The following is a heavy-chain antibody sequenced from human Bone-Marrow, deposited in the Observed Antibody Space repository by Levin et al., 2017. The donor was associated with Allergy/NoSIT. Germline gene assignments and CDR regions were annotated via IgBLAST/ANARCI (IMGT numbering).Heavy chain of an antibody. CDR3: AKDGGGDYYFTTFDH. D-gene: IGHD4-17*01. CDR2: ITERGGST. J-gene: IGHJ4*02. CDR1: GFTFNNYA. V-gene: IGHV3-23*01. Sequence: PGGSLRLSCAASGFTFNNYAMTWVRQAPRGGLEWVAGITERGGSTYYAGSVKGRFTISRDKSKSTLYLQMDSLRADDTAVYYCAKDGGGDYYFTTFDHWGQGTLVTVSS.